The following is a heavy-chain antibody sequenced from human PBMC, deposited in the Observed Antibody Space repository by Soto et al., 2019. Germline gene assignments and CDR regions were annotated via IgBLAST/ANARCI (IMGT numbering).Heavy chain of an antibody. V-gene: IGHV3-53*04. CDR2: IYSGGST. Sequence: GGSLRLSCAASGFTVSSNYMSWVRQAPGKGLEWVSVIYSGGSTYYADSVKGRFTISSHNSKNTLYLQMNSLRAEDTAVYYCARGVSDYYDSSGYYDYWGQGTLVTVSS. D-gene: IGHD3-22*01. CDR1: GFTVSSNY. J-gene: IGHJ4*02. CDR3: ARGVSDYYDSSGYYDY.